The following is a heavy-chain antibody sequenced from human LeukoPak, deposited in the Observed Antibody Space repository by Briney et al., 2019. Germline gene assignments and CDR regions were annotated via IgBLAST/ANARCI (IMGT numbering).Heavy chain of an antibody. D-gene: IGHD1-26*01. CDR1: GGSISSYY. CDR2: IYYSGST. V-gene: IGHV4-59*08. J-gene: IGHJ4*02. CDR3: ARQVSGSYSPFDY. Sequence: SETLSLTCTVSGGSISSYYWSWIRQPPGKGLEWIGYIYYSGSTNYNPSLKSRVTISVDTSKNQLSLKLSSVTAADTAVYYCARQVSGSYSPFDYWGQGTLVTVSS.